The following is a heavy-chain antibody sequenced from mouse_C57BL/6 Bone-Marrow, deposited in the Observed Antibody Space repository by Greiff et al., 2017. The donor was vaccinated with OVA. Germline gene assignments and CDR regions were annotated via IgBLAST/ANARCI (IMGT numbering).Heavy chain of an antibody. Sequence: VQLQQPGAELVRPGTSVKLSCKASGYTFTSYWMHWVKQRPGQGLEWIGVIDPSDSYTNYNQKFKGKATLTVDTSSSTAYMQLSSQTSEDSAVYYCARRGSNPAWFADWGQGTLVTVSA. CDR1: GYTFTSYW. V-gene: IGHV1-59*01. D-gene: IGHD2-5*01. CDR3: ARRGSNPAWFAD. J-gene: IGHJ3*01. CDR2: IDPSDSYT.